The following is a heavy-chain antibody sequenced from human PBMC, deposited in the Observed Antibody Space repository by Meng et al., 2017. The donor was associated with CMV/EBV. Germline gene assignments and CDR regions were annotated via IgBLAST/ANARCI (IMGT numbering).Heavy chain of an antibody. CDR3: AADIVVVPAATSGDY. D-gene: IGHD2-2*01. CDR2: IVVGSGNT. J-gene: IGHJ4*02. V-gene: IGHV1-58*01. CDR1: GFTFTSSA. Sequence: SVKVSCKASGFTFTSSAVQWVRQARGQRLEWIGWIVVGSGNTNYAQKFQERVTITRDMSTSTAYMELSSLRSEDTAAYYCAADIVVVPAATSGDYWGQGTLVTVSS.